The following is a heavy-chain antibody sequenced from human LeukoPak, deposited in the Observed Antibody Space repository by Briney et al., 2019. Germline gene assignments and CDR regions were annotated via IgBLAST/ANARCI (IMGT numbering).Heavy chain of an antibody. CDR1: GFTFSSYG. CDR3: AKDRGRYSYGSVDY. J-gene: IGHJ4*02. D-gene: IGHD5-12*01. CDR2: ISYDGSNK. Sequence: GGSLRLSCAASGFTFSSYGMHWVRQAPGKGLEWVAVISYDGSNKYYADSVKGRFTISRDNFKNTLYLQMNSLRVEDTAVYYCAKDRGRYSYGSVDYWGQGTLVTVSS. V-gene: IGHV3-30*18.